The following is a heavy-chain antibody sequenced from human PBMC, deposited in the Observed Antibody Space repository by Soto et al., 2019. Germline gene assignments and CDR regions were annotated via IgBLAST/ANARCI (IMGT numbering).Heavy chain of an antibody. CDR1: GFTFSDYY. CDR2: ISGSNTYT. CDR3: ARSMKTGKNFDY. D-gene: IGHD7-27*01. Sequence: GGSLRLSCAASGFTFSDYYMSWIRQAPGKGLEWLSYISGSNTYTDYADSVKGRFTISRDNAKNSLYLQMNSLRADDTAVYYCARSMKTGKNFDYWGQGTLVTVSP. V-gene: IGHV3-11*03. J-gene: IGHJ4*02.